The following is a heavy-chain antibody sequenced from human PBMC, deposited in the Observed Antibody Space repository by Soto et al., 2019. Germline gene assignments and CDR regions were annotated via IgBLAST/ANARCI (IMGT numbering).Heavy chain of an antibody. CDR3: ARDGWGSNWYFDL. D-gene: IGHD3-16*01. V-gene: IGHV3-30*03. CDR2: ISCDGKQT. Sequence: GGSLRLSCGAPGVTFKDYGMHWVRQAPGKGLEWVAVISCDGKQTYYADSVKGRFTISKDKSKRTLFLQMNSLRVDDTAVYYCARDGWGSNWYFDLWGRGTLVTVSS. J-gene: IGHJ2*01. CDR1: GVTFKDYG.